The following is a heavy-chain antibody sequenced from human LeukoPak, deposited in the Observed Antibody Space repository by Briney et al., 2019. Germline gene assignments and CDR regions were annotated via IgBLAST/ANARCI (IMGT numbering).Heavy chain of an antibody. CDR3: ARGPRDYDYYYYYMDV. Sequence: GGSLRLSCAASGFTLSSYGMHWVRQAPGKGLEWVAFIRYDGSNKYYADSVKGRFTISRNNFKNTLYLQMNSLRADDTAVYYCARGPRDYDYYYYYMDVWGKGTTVTVSS. CDR1: GFTLSSYG. V-gene: IGHV3-30*02. D-gene: IGHD4-17*01. J-gene: IGHJ6*03. CDR2: IRYDGSNK.